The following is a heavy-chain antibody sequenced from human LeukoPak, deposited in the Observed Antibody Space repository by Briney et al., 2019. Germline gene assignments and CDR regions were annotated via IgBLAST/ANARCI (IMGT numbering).Heavy chain of an antibody. Sequence: PGGSLRLSCAASGFTVSSNYMSWVRQAPGKGLEWVSVIIGSSGSTYYADSVKGRFTISRDNSKNTLYLQMNSLRVEDTAVYYCAKGSALDCWGQGTLVTVSS. CDR2: IIGSSGST. J-gene: IGHJ4*02. CDR1: GFTVSSNY. CDR3: AKGSALDC. V-gene: IGHV3-23*01.